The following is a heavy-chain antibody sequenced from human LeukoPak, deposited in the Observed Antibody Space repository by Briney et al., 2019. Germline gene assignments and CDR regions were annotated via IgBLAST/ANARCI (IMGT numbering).Heavy chain of an antibody. CDR2: IYYSGST. V-gene: IGHV4-59*08. CDR3: ASGYSYGTFDY. J-gene: IGHJ4*02. D-gene: IGHD5-18*01. CDR1: GGSISSYY. Sequence: SATLSLTCTVSGGSISSYYWSWIRQPPGKGLEGIGYIYYSGSTKYNPPIKSRVTISVDTSKHQFSLKLSSVTAADTAVYYCASGYSYGTFDYWGQGTLVTVSS.